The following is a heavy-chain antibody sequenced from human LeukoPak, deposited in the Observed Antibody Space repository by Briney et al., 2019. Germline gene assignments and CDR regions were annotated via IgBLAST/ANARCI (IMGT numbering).Heavy chain of an antibody. CDR3: ARDNYYGSGSSPTNWFDP. Sequence: RSGGSLRLSCAASGFTFSSYGMHWVRQAPGKGLEWVAVIWYDGSNKYYADSVKGRFTISRDNSKNTLYLQMNSLRAEDTAVYYCARDNYYGSGSSPTNWFDPWGQGTLVTVSS. J-gene: IGHJ5*02. D-gene: IGHD3-10*01. V-gene: IGHV3-33*01. CDR1: GFTFSSYG. CDR2: IWYDGSNK.